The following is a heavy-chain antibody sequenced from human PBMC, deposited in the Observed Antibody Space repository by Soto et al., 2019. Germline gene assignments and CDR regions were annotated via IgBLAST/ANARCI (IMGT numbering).Heavy chain of an antibody. D-gene: IGHD6-13*01. CDR2: INAGNGNT. CDR3: ARELFGQQLGNWFDP. J-gene: IGHJ5*02. V-gene: IGHV1-3*01. CDR1: GYTFTSYA. Sequence: QVQLLQSGAEVKKPGASVNVSCKASGYTFTSYAMHWVRQAPGQRLEWMGWINAGNGNTKYSQKFQGRVTITRDTSASTAYMELSSLRSEDTAVYYCARELFGQQLGNWFDPWGQGTLVTVSS.